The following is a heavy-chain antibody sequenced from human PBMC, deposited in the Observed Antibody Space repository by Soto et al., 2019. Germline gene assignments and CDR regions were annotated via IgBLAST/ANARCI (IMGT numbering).Heavy chain of an antibody. CDR3: AKVNPIAVAGYWYFDL. D-gene: IGHD6-19*01. J-gene: IGHJ2*01. Sequence: EVQLLESGGGLVQPGGSLRLSCGASGFAFNTYAMSWVRQAPGKGLEWVSAISDRGGSTYYADSVKGRFTISRDNSKNTLFLQMSRLRAEDTAVYYCAKVNPIAVAGYWYFDLWGRGTLVTVSS. CDR2: ISDRGGST. V-gene: IGHV3-23*01. CDR1: GFAFNTYA.